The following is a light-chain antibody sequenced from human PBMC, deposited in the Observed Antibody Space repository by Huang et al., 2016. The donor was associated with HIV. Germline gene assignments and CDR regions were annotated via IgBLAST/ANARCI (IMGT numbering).Light chain of an antibody. CDR3: QQYGSSPPT. J-gene: IGKJ1*01. Sequence: EIVLTQSPGTLSLSPGERATLSCRASQSISSSDLAWYHQQPGQAPRLVIYGASSRVSGIPDRFSGSGSGTDFTLTISRLEPEDFAVYYCQQYGSSPPTFGQGTKVEIK. CDR2: GAS. V-gene: IGKV3-20*01. CDR1: QSISSSD.